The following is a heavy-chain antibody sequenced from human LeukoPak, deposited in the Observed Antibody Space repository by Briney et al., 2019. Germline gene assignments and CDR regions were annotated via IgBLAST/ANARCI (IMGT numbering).Heavy chain of an antibody. CDR3: AREGGYSGSYYVYY. CDR2: IYTSGST. J-gene: IGHJ4*02. D-gene: IGHD1-26*01. V-gene: IGHV4-61*02. Sequence: PSQTLSLTCTVSGDSVRSGSYYWSWIRQPAGKGLEWIGRIYTSGSTNYNPSLKSRVTISVDTSKNQFSLKLSSVTAADTAVYYCAREGGYSGSYYVYYWGQGTLVTVSS. CDR1: GDSVRSGSYY.